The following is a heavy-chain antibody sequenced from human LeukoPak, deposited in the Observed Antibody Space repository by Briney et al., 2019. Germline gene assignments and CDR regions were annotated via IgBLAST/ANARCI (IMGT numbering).Heavy chain of an antibody. CDR3: AKALRVGAVDNWYFDL. CDR2: ISGGSGTI. Sequence: GGSLRLSCAASGFTFTNYNMNWVRQAPGKGLEWISYISGGSGTIYYADSVRGRFTVSRDNAKDSLWLQMNNLRAEDTAVYYCAKALRVGAVDNWYFDLWGRGTLVTVSS. J-gene: IGHJ2*01. CDR1: GFTFTNYN. D-gene: IGHD6-19*01. V-gene: IGHV3-48*01.